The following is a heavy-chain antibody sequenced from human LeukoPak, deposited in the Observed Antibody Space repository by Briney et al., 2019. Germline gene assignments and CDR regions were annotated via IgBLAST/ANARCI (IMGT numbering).Heavy chain of an antibody. CDR1: GFTFSSYA. D-gene: IGHD3-10*01. Sequence: GGSLRLSCAASGFTFSSYAMSWVRQAPGKGLEWVSTISGSGGSSYYADSVKGRFTISRDNSKSTLYLQMNSLRAEDTAVYYCAKRTMVRGVIREEPFDYWGQGTMVTVSS. CDR2: ISGSGGSS. J-gene: IGHJ3*01. CDR3: AKRTMVRGVIREEPFDY. V-gene: IGHV3-23*01.